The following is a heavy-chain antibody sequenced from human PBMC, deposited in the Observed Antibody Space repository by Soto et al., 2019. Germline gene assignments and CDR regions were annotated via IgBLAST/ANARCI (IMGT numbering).Heavy chain of an antibody. CDR1: GVTFSSYA. CDR2: ISGSGGST. Sequence: EVQLLESGGGLVQPGGSLRLSCAAAGVTFSSYAMSWVRQAPGKGLEWVSAISGSGGSTYYADSVKGRFTISRDNSQNPLYLQMNSRRAEDTAVYYWAKGYSDGYFEHWGQGTLVTVSS. V-gene: IGHV3-23*01. CDR3: AKGYSDGYFEH. D-gene: IGHD5-18*01. J-gene: IGHJ4*02.